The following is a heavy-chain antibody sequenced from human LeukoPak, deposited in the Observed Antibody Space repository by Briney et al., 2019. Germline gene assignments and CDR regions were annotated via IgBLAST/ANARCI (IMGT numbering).Heavy chain of an antibody. CDR3: ARCPAGLYYYYYMDV. J-gene: IGHJ6*03. CDR1: GFTFSDYY. Sequence: GGSLRLSCAASGFTFSDYYMSWIRQAPGKGLEWVSYISSSGSTIYYADSVKGRFTISRDNAKNSLYLQMNSLRAEDTAVYYCARCPAGLYYYYYMDVWGKGTTVTVSS. CDR2: ISSSGSTI. D-gene: IGHD2-2*01. V-gene: IGHV3-11*04.